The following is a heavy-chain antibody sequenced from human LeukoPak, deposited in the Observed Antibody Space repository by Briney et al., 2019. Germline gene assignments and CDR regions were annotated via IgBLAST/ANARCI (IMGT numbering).Heavy chain of an antibody. J-gene: IGHJ4*02. CDR3: AKSKWLDDY. CDR1: GFTFSSYG. D-gene: IGHD6-19*01. Sequence: PGRSLRLSCAASGFTFSSYGMHWVRQAPGKGLEWVAVISYDGSNKYYADSVKGRFTISRDYSKNTLYLQMNSLRAEDTAVYYCAKSKWLDDYWGQGTLVTVSS. V-gene: IGHV3-30*18. CDR2: ISYDGSNK.